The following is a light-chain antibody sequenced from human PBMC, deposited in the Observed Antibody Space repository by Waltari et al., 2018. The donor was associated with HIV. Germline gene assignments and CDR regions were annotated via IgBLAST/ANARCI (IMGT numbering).Light chain of an antibody. CDR2: EDS. CDR3: QAWDRSTVI. J-gene: IGLJ2*01. CDR1: TLGQKY. V-gene: IGLV3-1*01. Sequence: YELTQPPSVSVSPGQTANITCSGDTLGQKYPHWYQQKSCKSPVLLIYEDSKRRSGIPERFSGSISGDTATLTISGTQAEDEADYHCQAWDRSTVIFAGGTKLTVL.